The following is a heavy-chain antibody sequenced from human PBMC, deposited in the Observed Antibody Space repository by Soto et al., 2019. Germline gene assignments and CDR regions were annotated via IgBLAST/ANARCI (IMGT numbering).Heavy chain of an antibody. D-gene: IGHD2-15*01. V-gene: IGHV3-23*01. Sequence: GSLRLSCAASGVTFSSYAISLVRQAPGNGLEWVSAISGSGGSTYYADSVKGRFTISRDNSKNTLYLQMNSLRAEDTAVYYCAKYCRGGRCYPSWGQGTLVTVSS. CDR1: GVTFSSYA. CDR3: AKYCRGGRCYPS. CDR2: ISGSGGST. J-gene: IGHJ1*01.